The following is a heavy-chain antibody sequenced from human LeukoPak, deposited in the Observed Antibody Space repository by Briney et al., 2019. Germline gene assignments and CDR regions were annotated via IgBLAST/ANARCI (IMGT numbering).Heavy chain of an antibody. J-gene: IGHJ3*02. V-gene: IGHV3-7*01. Sequence: GGSLRLSCAASGFTFSGYWMTWVRQAPGKGLEWVANIRQDGSEKYYVDSVKGRFTISRDNAKNSLYLQMNSLRAEDTAVYYCARDRMYCSTTICHSRAFDIWGQGTMVTVSS. CDR2: IRQDGSEK. D-gene: IGHD2-2*01. CDR1: GFTFSGYW. CDR3: ARDRMYCSTTICHSRAFDI.